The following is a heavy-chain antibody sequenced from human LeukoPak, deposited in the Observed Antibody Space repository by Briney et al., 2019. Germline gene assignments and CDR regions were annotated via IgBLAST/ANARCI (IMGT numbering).Heavy chain of an antibody. Sequence: ASVKVSCKASGYRFTSYGISWVRQAPGQGLEWLGWINPDNDNINYAQKVQDRVTLTTDTSATTAYMELRSLRSDDTAVYYCARGGGGGYYYHYMDVWAKGPRSPSP. V-gene: IGHV1-18*01. J-gene: IGHJ6*03. D-gene: IGHD3-10*01. CDR2: INPDNDNI. CDR1: GYRFTSYG. CDR3: ARGGGGGYYYHYMDV.